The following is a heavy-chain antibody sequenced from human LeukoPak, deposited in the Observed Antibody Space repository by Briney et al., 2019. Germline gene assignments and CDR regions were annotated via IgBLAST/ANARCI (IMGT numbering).Heavy chain of an antibody. CDR3: ARGPYGSGSYY. Sequence: SQTLSFTCTVSGGSISSGDYYWSWIRQPPGKGLEWIGYIYYSGTTYYNPSLKSRVTISVDTSKNQFSLKLTSVTAADTAVYYCARGPYGSGSYYWGQGTLVTVSS. CDR1: GGSISSGDYY. D-gene: IGHD3-10*01. V-gene: IGHV4-30-4*01. J-gene: IGHJ4*02. CDR2: IYYSGTT.